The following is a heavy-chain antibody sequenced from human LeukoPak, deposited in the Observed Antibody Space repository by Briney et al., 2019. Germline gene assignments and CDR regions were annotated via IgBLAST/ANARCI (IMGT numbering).Heavy chain of an antibody. CDR2: INPNSGGT. CDR3: ARDGPTTGAFDY. CDR1: GYTFTGYY. V-gene: IGHV1-2*02. Sequence: ASVKVSCKASGYTFTGYYMHWVRQAPGQGLEWMGWINPNSGGTNYAQKFQGRVTMTRDTSISTAYMELSRLRSEDTAVFYCARDGPTTGAFDYWGQGTLITVSS. J-gene: IGHJ4*02. D-gene: IGHD7-27*01.